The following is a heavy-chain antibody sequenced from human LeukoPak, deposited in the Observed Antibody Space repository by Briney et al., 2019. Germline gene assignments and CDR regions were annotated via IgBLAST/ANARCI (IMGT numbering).Heavy chain of an antibody. CDR1: GGSISSYY. CDR2: IYYSGST. Sequence: SETLSLTCTVSGGSISSYYWSWIRQPPGKGLEWIGYIYYSGSTNYNPSLKSRVTISVDTSKNQFSLKLSSVTAADTAVYYCARVEAVATIGRRAFDIWGQGTMVTVSS. J-gene: IGHJ3*02. CDR3: ARVEAVATIGRRAFDI. D-gene: IGHD5-12*01. V-gene: IGHV4-59*01.